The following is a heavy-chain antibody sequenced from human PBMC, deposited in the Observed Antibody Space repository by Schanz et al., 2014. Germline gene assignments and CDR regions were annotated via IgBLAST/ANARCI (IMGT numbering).Heavy chain of an antibody. CDR2: IIPILGIA. CDR1: GYTFTSYG. CDR3: ARVQDDILTGSEYYYGMDV. Sequence: QVQLVQSGAEVKKPGASVKVSCKASGYTFTSYGISWVRQAPGQGLEWMGRIIPILGIANYAQKFQGRVTMTTDTSTSTAYMELRSLRSDDTAVYYCARVQDDILTGSEYYYGMDVWGQGTTVTVSS. V-gene: IGHV1-18*01. J-gene: IGHJ6*02. D-gene: IGHD3-9*01.